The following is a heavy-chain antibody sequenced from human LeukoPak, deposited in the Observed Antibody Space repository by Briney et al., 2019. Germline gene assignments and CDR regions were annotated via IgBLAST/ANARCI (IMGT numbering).Heavy chain of an antibody. Sequence: SETLSLTCAVYGGSFSGHYWSWIRQPPGKGLEWIGEINHSGSTNYNPSLKSRVTISVDTSKNQFSLKLSSVTAADTAVYYCARAEVSLDYWGQGTLVTVSS. J-gene: IGHJ4*02. CDR1: GGSFSGHY. CDR3: ARAEVSLDY. D-gene: IGHD3-16*02. CDR2: INHSGST. V-gene: IGHV4-34*01.